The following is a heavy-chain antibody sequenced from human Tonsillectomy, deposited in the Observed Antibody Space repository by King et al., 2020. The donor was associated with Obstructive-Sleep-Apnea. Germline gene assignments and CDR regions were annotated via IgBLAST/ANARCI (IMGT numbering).Heavy chain of an antibody. D-gene: IGHD6-19*01. CDR3: ARSCSCWSRPVVYFDN. CDR1: GFTFSSYS. J-gene: IGHJ4*02. V-gene: IGHV3-48*04. Sequence: VQLVESGGGLVQPGGSLRLSCAASGFTFSSYSMNWVRQAPGKGLEWVSYISSCSSTIKYADSVKGRFTISRDNAKTSLYLQMNSLRAEDTAVYFCARSCSCWSRPVVYFDNWGQGTLVTASA. CDR2: ISSCSSTI.